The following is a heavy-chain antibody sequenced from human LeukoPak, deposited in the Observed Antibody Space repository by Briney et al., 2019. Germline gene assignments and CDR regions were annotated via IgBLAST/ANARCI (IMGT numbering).Heavy chain of an antibody. J-gene: IGHJ4*02. Sequence: GGSLGLSCAASGFIFSNYWMSWLRQAPGKGLEWVANIRQEGNKKNYVDSVEGRFTIYRDNVQNSVYLQMTSLRAEDTAVYYCATDTGHGYFESWGQGTLVTVSS. CDR2: IRQEGNKK. D-gene: IGHD4-17*01. CDR3: ATDTGHGYFES. CDR1: GFIFSNYW. V-gene: IGHV3-7*01.